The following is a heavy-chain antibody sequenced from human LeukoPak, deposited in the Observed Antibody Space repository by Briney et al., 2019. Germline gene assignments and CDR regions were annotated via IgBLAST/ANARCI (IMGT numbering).Heavy chain of an antibody. J-gene: IGHJ5*02. Sequence: PSETLSLTCTVSGGSISSYYWSWIRQPPGKGLEWIGYIYYSGSTNYNPSLKSRVTISVDTSKNQFSLKLSSVTAADTAVYYCASPRSYYDSSGYYISWGQGTLVTVSS. D-gene: IGHD3-22*01. CDR3: ASPRSYYDSSGYYIS. CDR1: GGSISSYY. V-gene: IGHV4-59*01. CDR2: IYYSGST.